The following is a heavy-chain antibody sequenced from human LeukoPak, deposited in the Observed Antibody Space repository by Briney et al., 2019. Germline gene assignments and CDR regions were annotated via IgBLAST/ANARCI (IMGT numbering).Heavy chain of an antibody. Sequence: PSETLSLTCAVYGGSFSGYYWSWIRQPPGKGLEWIGEINHSGSTNYNPSLKSRVTISVDTSKNQFSLKLSSVTAADTAVYYCARDAAQAGAKRGWDYGGQGTRVTVS. CDR3: ARDAAQAGAKRGWDY. J-gene: IGHJ4*02. CDR1: GGSFSGYY. V-gene: IGHV4-34*01. D-gene: IGHD6-13*01. CDR2: INHSGST.